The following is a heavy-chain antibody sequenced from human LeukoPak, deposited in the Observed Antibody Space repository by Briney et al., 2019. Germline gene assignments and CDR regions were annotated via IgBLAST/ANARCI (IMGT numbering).Heavy chain of an antibody. J-gene: IGHJ4*02. CDR3: ARSSGTGTFSY. V-gene: IGHV4-39*02. Sequence: SETLSLTCTVSGDSVSRSTYYWAWIRQPPGKGLEWIGSVYYGRSPYFNPSLESRATISVDTSKNHFSLKMSSVTAADTAVYYCARSSGTGTFSYWGQGTLVTVSS. CDR2: VYYGRSP. D-gene: IGHD6-25*01. CDR1: GDSVSRSTYY.